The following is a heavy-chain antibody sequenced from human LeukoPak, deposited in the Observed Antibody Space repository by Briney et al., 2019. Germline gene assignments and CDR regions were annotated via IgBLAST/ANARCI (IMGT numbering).Heavy chain of an antibody. D-gene: IGHD6-19*01. CDR1: GGSFSGYY. J-gene: IGHJ4*02. V-gene: IGHV4-34*01. CDR2: INHSGST. CDR3: ARDFEQWLVRGYFDY. Sequence: PSETLSLTCAVYGGSFSGYYWSWIRQPPGKVLEWIGEINHSGSTNYNPSLKSRVTISVDTSKNQFSLKLSSVTAADTAVYYCARDFEQWLVRGYFDYWGQGTLVTVSS.